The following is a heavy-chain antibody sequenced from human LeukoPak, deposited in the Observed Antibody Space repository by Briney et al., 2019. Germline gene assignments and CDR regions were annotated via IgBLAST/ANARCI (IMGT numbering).Heavy chain of an antibody. CDR2: ISGSGGST. CDR3: ARATNYDFWSGPPAVAFDI. Sequence: PGGSLRLSCAASGFTFSSYAMSWVRQAPGKGLEWVSTISGSGGSTHYAHSVKGRFTISRDNSENTLNLQMNSLRAEDTAVYYCARATNYDFWSGPPAVAFDIWGQGTMVTVSS. D-gene: IGHD3-3*01. J-gene: IGHJ3*02. V-gene: IGHV3-23*01. CDR1: GFTFSSYA.